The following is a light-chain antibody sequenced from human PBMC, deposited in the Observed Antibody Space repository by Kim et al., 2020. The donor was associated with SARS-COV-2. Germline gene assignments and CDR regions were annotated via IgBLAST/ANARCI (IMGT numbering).Light chain of an antibody. Sequence: SFSPGERATLSGRASQSVSSYLAWYQQKPGQAPRLLIYDASNRATGIPARFSGSGSGTDFTLTISSLEPEDFAVYYCQQRSNWITFGQGTRLEIK. V-gene: IGKV3-11*01. CDR3: QQRSNWIT. J-gene: IGKJ5*01. CDR1: QSVSSY. CDR2: DAS.